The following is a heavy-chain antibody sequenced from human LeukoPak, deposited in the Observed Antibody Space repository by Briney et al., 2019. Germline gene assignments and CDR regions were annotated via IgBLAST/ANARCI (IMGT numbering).Heavy chain of an antibody. CDR2: ISAYNGNT. Sequence: ASVKVSCKASGYTFTSYGISWVRQAPGQGLEWMGWISAYNGNTNYAQKLQGRVTMTTDTSTSTAYMELRSLRSDDTAVYYCAREMNPGVSTMVRAPRGANYYYYYGMDAWGQGTTVTVSS. CDR3: AREMNPGVSTMVRAPRGANYYYYYGMDA. D-gene: IGHD3-10*01. J-gene: IGHJ6*02. V-gene: IGHV1-18*01. CDR1: GYTFTSYG.